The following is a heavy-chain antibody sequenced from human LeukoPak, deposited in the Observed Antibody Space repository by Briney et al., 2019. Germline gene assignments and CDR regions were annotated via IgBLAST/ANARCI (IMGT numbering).Heavy chain of an antibody. CDR3: ARDGGQLVEVFWFDP. CDR1: GYTFTSYY. Sequence: ASVKVSCKASGYTFTSYYMHWVRQAPGQGLEWMGIINPSGGSTSYAQKFQGRVTMTRDTSTSKVYMELSSLRSEDTAVYYCARDGGQLVEVFWFDPWGQGTLVTVSS. V-gene: IGHV1-46*01. D-gene: IGHD6-13*01. CDR2: INPSGGST. J-gene: IGHJ5*02.